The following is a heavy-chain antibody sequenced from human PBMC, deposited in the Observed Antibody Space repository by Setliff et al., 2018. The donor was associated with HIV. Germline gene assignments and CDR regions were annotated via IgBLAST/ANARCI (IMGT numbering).Heavy chain of an antibody. D-gene: IGHD6-19*01. CDR2: ISPNFGHT. CDR3: ARLGSGWSDSYYYAMDI. J-gene: IGHJ6*02. Sequence: GASVKVSCKASGYTFTTYGISWVRQAPGHGLEWMGWISPNFGHTKYAQKFLDRVTMTVDAATSRAYMELKSPRSDDTAVYFCARLGSGWSDSYYYAMDIWGQGTTVTVSS. CDR1: GYTFTTYG. V-gene: IGHV1-18*01.